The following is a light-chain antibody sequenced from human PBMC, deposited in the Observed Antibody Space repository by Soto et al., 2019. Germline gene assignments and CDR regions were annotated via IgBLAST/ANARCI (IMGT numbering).Light chain of an antibody. CDR1: QSVSSY. J-gene: IGKJ4*01. CDR2: DAS. Sequence: EIVLTQSPATLSLSPGERATLSCRASQSVSSYLAWYQQKPGQAPRLLIYDASNRATGIPARFSGSGSGTEFTLTISRLEPEDFAVYYCQHRSNWPLTFGGGTKVEIK. V-gene: IGKV3-11*01. CDR3: QHRSNWPLT.